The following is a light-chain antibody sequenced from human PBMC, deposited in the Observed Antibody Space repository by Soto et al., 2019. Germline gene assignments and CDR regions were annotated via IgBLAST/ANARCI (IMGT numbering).Light chain of an antibody. CDR2: EGS. Sequence: QSVLTQPASVSGSPGQAITISCTRTGSDVGSYNLVSWYQQHPGKAPKLMIYEGSKRPSGVSNRFSGSKSGNTASLTISGLQAKDEADYYCCSYAGSSTVIFGGGTKLTVL. CDR3: CSYAGSSTVI. V-gene: IGLV2-23*01. CDR1: GSDVGSYNL. J-gene: IGLJ2*01.